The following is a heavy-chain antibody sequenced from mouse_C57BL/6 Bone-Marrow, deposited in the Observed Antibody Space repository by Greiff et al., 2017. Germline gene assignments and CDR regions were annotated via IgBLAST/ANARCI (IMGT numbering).Heavy chain of an antibody. CDR2: IYPGSGST. CDR1: GYTFTSYW. J-gene: IGHJ2*01. D-gene: IGHD1-1*01. CDR3: AVLFITTVVATDY. V-gene: IGHV1-55*01. Sequence: QVQLQQPGAELVKPGASVKMSCKASGYTFTSYWITWVKQRPGQGLEWIGDIYPGSGSTNYNEKFKSKATLTVVTSSSTAYMQLSSLTSEDSAVYYCAVLFITTVVATDYWGQGTTLTVSS.